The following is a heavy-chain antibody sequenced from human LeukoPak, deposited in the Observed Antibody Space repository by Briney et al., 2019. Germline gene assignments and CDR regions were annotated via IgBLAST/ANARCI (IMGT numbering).Heavy chain of an antibody. V-gene: IGHV1-2*02. D-gene: IGHD4-17*01. CDR3: XXXXDAYGDYVAIDY. J-gene: IGHJ4*02. CDR1: GYTFTGYY. Sequence: ASVKVSCKASGYTFTGYYMHWVRQAPGQGLEWMGWINPNSGGTNYAQKFQGRVTMTRDTSISTAYMELSRLRSDDTAVYYCXXXXDAYGDYVAIDYWGQGTPVTVSS. CDR2: INPNSGGT.